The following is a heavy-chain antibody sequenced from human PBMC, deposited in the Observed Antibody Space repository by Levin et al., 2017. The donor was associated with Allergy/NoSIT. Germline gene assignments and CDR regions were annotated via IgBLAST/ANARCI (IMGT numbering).Heavy chain of an antibody. V-gene: IGHV3-64D*06. D-gene: IGHD1-26*01. CDR2: IDGNGANT. J-gene: IGHJ4*02. CDR3: VKQTAGAGNF. Sequence: LAGGSLRLSCSASGFTFSSYSMHWVRQAPGKGLEYVSAIDGNGANTYYAESVKGRFTISRDNSKNTLYLQMSSLRSEDTAVYYCVKQTAGAGNFWGQGTLVTVSS. CDR1: GFTFSSYS.